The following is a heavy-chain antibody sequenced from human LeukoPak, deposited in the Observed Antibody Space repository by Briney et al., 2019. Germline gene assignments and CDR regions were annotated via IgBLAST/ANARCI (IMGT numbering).Heavy chain of an antibody. CDR3: ARLMRSYSSSWWVDY. CDR1: GFTFSSYA. D-gene: IGHD6-13*01. Sequence: GGSLRLSCAASGFTFSSYAMSWVRQAPGKGLEWVSSISSSSSYIYYADSVKGRFTISRDNAKNSLYLQMNSLRAEDAAVYYCARLMRSYSSSWWVDYWGQGTLVTVSS. CDR2: ISSSSSYI. V-gene: IGHV3-21*01. J-gene: IGHJ4*02.